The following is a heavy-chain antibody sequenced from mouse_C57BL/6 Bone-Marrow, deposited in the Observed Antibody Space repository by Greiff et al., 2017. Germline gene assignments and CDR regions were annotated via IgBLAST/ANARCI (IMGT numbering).Heavy chain of an antibody. CDR3: ARGDVGSSYSYFDV. Sequence: QVQLQQSGAELVRPGASVQLSCKASGYTFTDYYINWVKQRPGQGLEWIARIYPGSGNPYYNEKFKGKATLTAEKASSTAYMHLSSLTSEDSAVYFCARGDVGSSYSYFDVGGTGTTVTVSS. D-gene: IGHD1-1*01. V-gene: IGHV1-76*01. J-gene: IGHJ1*03. CDR1: GYTFTDYY. CDR2: IYPGSGNP.